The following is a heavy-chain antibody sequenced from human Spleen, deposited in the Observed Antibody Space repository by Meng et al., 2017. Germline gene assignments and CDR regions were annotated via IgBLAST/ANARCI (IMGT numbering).Heavy chain of an antibody. CDR2: IYHSGYT. CDR1: GYSIRSGYY. CDR3: ATFGYEASGY. Sequence: SETLSLTCTVSGYSIRSGYYWGWIRQPPGKGLEWIGSIYHSGYTYYNPYLKSRVTILLDTSKNQLSLKLSSVTAADTAVYYCATFGYEASGYWGQGTLVTVSS. V-gene: IGHV4-38-2*02. D-gene: IGHD5-12*01. J-gene: IGHJ4*02.